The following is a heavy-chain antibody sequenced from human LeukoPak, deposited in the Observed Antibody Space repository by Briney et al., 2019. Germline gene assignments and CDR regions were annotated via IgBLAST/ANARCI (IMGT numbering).Heavy chain of an antibody. Sequence: GGSLRLSCAASGFTFSRYGMSWDRQAPGKGPEWVSAISGSGGSTYYADSVKGRFTISRDNSKNTLYLQINSLRAEDTAVYYCAELGITMIGGVWGKGTTVTISS. CDR1: GFTFSRYG. D-gene: IGHD3-10*02. J-gene: IGHJ6*04. CDR3: AELGITMIGGV. V-gene: IGHV3-23*01. CDR2: ISGSGGST.